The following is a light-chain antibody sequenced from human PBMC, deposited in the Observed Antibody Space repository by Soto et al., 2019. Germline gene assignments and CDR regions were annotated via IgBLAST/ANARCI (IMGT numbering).Light chain of an antibody. J-gene: IGKJ2*01. CDR2: GAS. V-gene: IGKV3-15*01. CDR3: QQYNNWPPRYT. Sequence: EIVMTQSPATLSVSPGERATLSCRAGQSVSSNLAWYQQKPGQAPRLLMYGASTRATGVPARFSGSGSGTEFTLTISGLQSEDSAVYYCQQYNNWPPRYTFGQGTKREI. CDR1: QSVSSN.